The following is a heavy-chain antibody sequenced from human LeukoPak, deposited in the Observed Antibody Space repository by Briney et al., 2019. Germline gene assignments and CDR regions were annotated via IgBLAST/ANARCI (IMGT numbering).Heavy chain of an antibody. CDR3: ARDSPSCSSTSCHTVYYYYGMDV. J-gene: IGHJ6*02. Sequence: SVKVSCKASGGTFSSYAISWVRQAPGQGLEWMGGIIPIFGTANYAQKFQGRVTITADESTSTAYMELSSLRSEDTAVYYCARDSPSCSSTSCHTVYYYYGMDVWGQGTTVTVSS. V-gene: IGHV1-69*13. D-gene: IGHD2-2*02. CDR1: GGTFSSYA. CDR2: IIPIFGTA.